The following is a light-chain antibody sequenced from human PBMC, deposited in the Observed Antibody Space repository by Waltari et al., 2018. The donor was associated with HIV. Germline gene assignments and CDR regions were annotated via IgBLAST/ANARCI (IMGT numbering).Light chain of an antibody. V-gene: IGKV3-20*01. CDR1: QSVSNNY. Sequence: EIVLTQSPGTLSLSPGERATLSCRASQSVSNNYLAWYQQKPGQAPRLLIDGASSRATGIPDRFSGSGSGTDFTLTISRLEPEDFAVYYCQQYGSSPLTFGGGTKVEIK. CDR2: GAS. CDR3: QQYGSSPLT. J-gene: IGKJ4*01.